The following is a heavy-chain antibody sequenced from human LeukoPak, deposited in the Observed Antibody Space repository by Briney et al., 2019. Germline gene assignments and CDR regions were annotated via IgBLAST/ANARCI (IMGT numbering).Heavy chain of an antibody. Sequence: ASVKVSCKASGYTFTGYYMHWVRQAPGQGLEWMGWINPNSGGTNYAQKFQGWVTMTRDTSISTAYMELSRLRSDDTAVYYCARARGSGSYYGHDYYYYYYMDVWGQGTTVTVSS. CDR2: INPNSGGT. D-gene: IGHD3-10*01. CDR1: GYTFTGYY. CDR3: ARARGSGSYYGHDYYYYYYMDV. J-gene: IGHJ6*03. V-gene: IGHV1-2*04.